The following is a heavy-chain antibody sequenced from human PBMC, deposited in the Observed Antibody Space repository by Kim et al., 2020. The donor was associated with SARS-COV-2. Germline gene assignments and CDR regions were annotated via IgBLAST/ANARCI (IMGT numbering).Heavy chain of an antibody. Sequence: SETLSLTCTVSGSSVSSGRYYGAWIRQLPGRGLEWIGYSRYTGNTYYNPSLRGRTSISVGPSKSQFSLTLTSVTAADSAVYYCARVDYSGYEFDQWGQGILVTVSS. J-gene: IGHJ4*02. CDR1: GSSVSSGRYY. CDR2: SRYTGNT. V-gene: IGHV4-31*03. CDR3: ARVDYSGYEFDQ. D-gene: IGHD5-12*01.